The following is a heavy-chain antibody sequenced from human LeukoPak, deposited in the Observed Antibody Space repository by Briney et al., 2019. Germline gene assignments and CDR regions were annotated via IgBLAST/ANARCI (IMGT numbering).Heavy chain of an antibody. CDR1: GYTFTSYG. Sequence: ASVKVSCKASGYTFTSYGISWVRQAPGQGLEWMGWISAYNGNTNYAQKLQGRVTMTTDKSTSTAYMELRSLRSDDTAVYYCARSSIIAAAGPYYFDYWGQGTLVTVSS. CDR2: ISAYNGNT. CDR3: ARSSIIAAAGPYYFDY. D-gene: IGHD6-13*01. J-gene: IGHJ4*02. V-gene: IGHV1-18*01.